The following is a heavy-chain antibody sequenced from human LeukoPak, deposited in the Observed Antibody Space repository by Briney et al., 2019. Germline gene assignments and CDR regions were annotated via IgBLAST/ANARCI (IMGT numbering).Heavy chain of an antibody. D-gene: IGHD7-27*01. CDR1: GYTFTSYG. CDR3: ARGFSNWGVRRYFDY. CDR2: ISAYNGNT. V-gene: IGHV1-18*01. Sequence: ASVKVSCKASGYTFTSYGISWVRQAPGQGLEWMGWISAYNGNTNYAQKLQGRVTMTTGTSTSTAYMELRSLRSDDTAVYYCARGFSNWGVRRYFDYWGQGTLVTVSS. J-gene: IGHJ4*02.